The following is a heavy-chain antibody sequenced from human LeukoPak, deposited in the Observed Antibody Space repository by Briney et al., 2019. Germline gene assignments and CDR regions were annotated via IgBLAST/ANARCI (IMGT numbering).Heavy chain of an antibody. V-gene: IGHV4-59*01. CDR3: ARDDDSSGYLRDYYFDY. D-gene: IGHD3-22*01. CDR2: IFHSGST. CDR1: GGSISSYY. Sequence: SETLSLTCTVSGGSISSYYWSWIRQPPGKGLEWIGSIFHSGSTYYNPSLKSRVTIPLDTSNNQFSLKLRSVTAADTAVYYCARDDDSSGYLRDYYFDYWGQGTLVTVSS. J-gene: IGHJ4*02.